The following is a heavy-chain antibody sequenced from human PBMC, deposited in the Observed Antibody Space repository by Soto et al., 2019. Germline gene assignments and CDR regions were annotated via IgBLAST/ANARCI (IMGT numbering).Heavy chain of an antibody. V-gene: IGHV1-2*02. D-gene: IGHD2-8*01. CDR1: GYTFTGYY. Sequence: ASVKVSCKASGYTFTGYYMHWVRQAPGQGLEWMGWINPNSGGTNYAQKFQGRVTMTRDTSISTAYMELSRLRSDDTAVYYCASGTPRYCTNGVCTADYYYGMDVWGQGTTVTVSS. J-gene: IGHJ6*02. CDR2: INPNSGGT. CDR3: ASGTPRYCTNGVCTADYYYGMDV.